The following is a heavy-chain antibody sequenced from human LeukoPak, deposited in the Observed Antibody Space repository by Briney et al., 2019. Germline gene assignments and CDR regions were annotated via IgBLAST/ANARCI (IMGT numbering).Heavy chain of an antibody. Sequence: SETLSLTCAVSGGSISSGSYYWSWIRQPAGKGLEWIGRIYTSGSTNYNPSLKSRVTISVDTSKNQFSLKLRSVTAADTPVYYCARGGSGWDAFDIWGQGTMVTVSS. CDR2: IYTSGST. D-gene: IGHD6-19*01. CDR1: GGSISSGSYY. J-gene: IGHJ3*02. V-gene: IGHV4-61*02. CDR3: ARGGSGWDAFDI.